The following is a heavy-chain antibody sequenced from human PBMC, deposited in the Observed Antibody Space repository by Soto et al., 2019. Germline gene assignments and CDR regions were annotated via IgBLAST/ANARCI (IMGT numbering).Heavy chain of an antibody. J-gene: IGHJ5*02. CDR2: INHSGST. CDR3: ARRFRCSGGSCDMNWFDP. Sequence: QVQLQQWGAGLLKPSETLSLTCAVYGGSFSGYYWSWIRQPPGKGLEWIGEINHSGSTNSNPSLKSRVTISVDASTHQFSPTLGSVTAADTAVYYCARRFRCSGGSCDMNWFDPWGQGTLVTVSS. CDR1: GGSFSGYY. V-gene: IGHV4-34*01. D-gene: IGHD2-15*01.